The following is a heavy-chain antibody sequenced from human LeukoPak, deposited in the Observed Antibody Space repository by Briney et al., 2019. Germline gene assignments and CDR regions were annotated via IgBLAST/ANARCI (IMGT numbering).Heavy chain of an antibody. V-gene: IGHV3-13*01. D-gene: IGHD3-16*02. CDR3: TRVDRADAFDI. CDR2: IDTAGDT. Sequence: PWGSLRLSWAASGFTFSEYYMHWVRQATGNGLEWVSGIDTAGDTYYPGSVKGRFTISRENAKNSLHLQMNGLRAGDTAVYYCTRVDRADAFDIWGRGTIVTVSS. J-gene: IGHJ3*02. CDR1: GFTFSEYY.